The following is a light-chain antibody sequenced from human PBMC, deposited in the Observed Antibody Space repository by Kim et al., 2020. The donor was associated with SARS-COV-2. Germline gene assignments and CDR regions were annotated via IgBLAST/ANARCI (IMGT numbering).Light chain of an antibody. J-gene: IGLJ2*01. CDR2: QDT. Sequence: SYELTQPPSVSVSPGQRASITCSGEKLGEKYVSWYQQKPGQSPDLVIYQDTKRHSGIPERFSGSNSGNTATLTISGTKAMDEADYYCQAWDRSTVVFGGG. CDR1: KLGEKY. V-gene: IGLV3-1*01. CDR3: QAWDRSTVV.